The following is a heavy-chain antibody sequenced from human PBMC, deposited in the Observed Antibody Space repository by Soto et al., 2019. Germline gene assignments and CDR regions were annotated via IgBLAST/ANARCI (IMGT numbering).Heavy chain of an antibody. J-gene: IGHJ4*02. CDR3: ARDASSLWFGELSYFDY. D-gene: IGHD3-10*01. CDR1: GFTFSSYG. V-gene: IGHV3-33*01. Sequence: GGSLRLSCAASGFTFSSYGMHWVRQAPGKGLEWVAVIGYDGSNKYYPDSVKGRFTISRDNSKNTLYLQMNSLRAEDTAVYYCARDASSLWFGELSYFDYWGQGTLVTVSS. CDR2: IGYDGSNK.